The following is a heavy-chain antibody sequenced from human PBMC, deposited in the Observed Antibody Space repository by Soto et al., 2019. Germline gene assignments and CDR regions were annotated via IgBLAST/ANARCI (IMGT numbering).Heavy chain of an antibody. CDR1: GFTFSSYG. D-gene: IGHD3-22*01. V-gene: IGHV3-33*01. CDR2: IWYDGSNK. J-gene: IGHJ6*02. CDR3: VRGFYYDSSGYPFYSYGMDV. Sequence: GGSLRLSCAASGFTFSSYGMHWVRQAPGKGLEWVAVIWYDGSNKYYADSVKGRFTISRDNSKNTLYLQMNSLRAEDTAVYYCVRGFYYDSSGYPFYSYGMDVWGQGTTVTVSS.